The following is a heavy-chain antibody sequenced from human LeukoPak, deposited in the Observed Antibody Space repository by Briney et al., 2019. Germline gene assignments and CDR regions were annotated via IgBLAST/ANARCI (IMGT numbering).Heavy chain of an antibody. V-gene: IGHV1-2*02. CDR1: GYTLTELC. CDR3: ARSPQSQWLAFDY. D-gene: IGHD6-19*01. CDR2: INPNSGGT. J-gene: IGHJ4*02. Sequence: GASVKVSCKVSGYTLTELCVHWVRQAPGQGLEWMGWINPNSGGTNYAQKFQGRVTMTRDTSISTAYMELSRLRSDDTAVYYCARSPQSQWLAFDYWGQGTLVTVSS.